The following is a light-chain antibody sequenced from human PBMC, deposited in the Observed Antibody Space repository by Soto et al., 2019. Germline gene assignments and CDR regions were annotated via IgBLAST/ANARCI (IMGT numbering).Light chain of an antibody. Sequence: DIVMTQSPDSLAVSLDERATINCKSSQSVLYSSNNKNYLAWYQQKPGQPPKLLIYWASTRESGVPDRFSGSGSGTDFTLTISSLQTEDVAVYYCQQSYSTPTFGGGTKVDIK. CDR1: QSVLYSSNNKNY. CDR2: WAS. J-gene: IGKJ4*01. V-gene: IGKV4-1*01. CDR3: QQSYSTPT.